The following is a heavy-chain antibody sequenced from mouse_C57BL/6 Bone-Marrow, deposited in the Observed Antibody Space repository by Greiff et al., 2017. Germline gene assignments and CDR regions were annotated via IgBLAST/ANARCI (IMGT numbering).Heavy chain of an antibody. CDR1: GYTFTSYG. V-gene: IGHV1-81*01. Sequence: QVQLQQSGAELARPGASVQLSCKASGYTFTSYGISWVKQRTGQGLEWIGEIYPRSGNTYYNETFKGKATLTAYKSSSTAYMELRSLTSEDSAVYFCARWGYYGSSYWYFDVWGTGTTVTVAS. D-gene: IGHD1-1*01. CDR2: IYPRSGNT. CDR3: ARWGYYGSSYWYFDV. J-gene: IGHJ1*03.